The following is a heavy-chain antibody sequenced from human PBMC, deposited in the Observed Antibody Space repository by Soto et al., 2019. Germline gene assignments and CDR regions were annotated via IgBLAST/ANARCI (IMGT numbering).Heavy chain of an antibody. Sequence: EVQLLESGGGLVQPGGSLRLSCAASGFTFSSYAMSWVRQAPGKGLEWVSAISGSGGSTYYADSVKGRFTISRDNSKNPLYLQMNSLRAEDTAVYYCAKKGGFGELLFFYFDYWGQGTLVTVSS. CDR3: AKKGGFGELLFFYFDY. J-gene: IGHJ4*02. CDR2: ISGSGGST. D-gene: IGHD3-10*01. V-gene: IGHV3-23*01. CDR1: GFTFSSYA.